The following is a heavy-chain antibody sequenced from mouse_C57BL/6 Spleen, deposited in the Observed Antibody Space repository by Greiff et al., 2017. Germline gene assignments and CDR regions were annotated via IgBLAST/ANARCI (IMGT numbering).Heavy chain of an antibody. V-gene: IGHV14-1*01. D-gene: IGHD1-1*01. CDR1: GFNINDYY. Sequence: LVESGAELVRPGASVKLSCTASGFNINDYYMHWVQQRPEQGLEWIGRIDPEDGDTEYAPKFQGKATITTDTSSNTAYLQLSRLTSEDTAMYYCAFNCGSRGPIHYWGKGTTLTVSS. J-gene: IGHJ2*01. CDR2: IDPEDGDT. CDR3: AFNCGSRGPIHY.